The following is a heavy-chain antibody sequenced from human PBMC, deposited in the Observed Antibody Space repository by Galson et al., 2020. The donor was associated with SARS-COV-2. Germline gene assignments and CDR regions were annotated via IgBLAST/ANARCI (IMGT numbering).Heavy chain of an antibody. J-gene: IGHJ4*02. CDR2: ISSSGSTI. CDR1: GFTFRSYE. CDR3: ARDRVWGSYRSEGFGY. V-gene: IGHV3-48*03. D-gene: IGHD3-16*02. Sequence: GGSLRLSCAASGFTFRSYEMTWVRQAPGKGLEWVSYISSSGSTIYYADSVKGRFTISRDNAKNSLYLQMNSLRAEDTAVYYCARDRVWGSYRSEGFGYWGQGTLVTVSS.